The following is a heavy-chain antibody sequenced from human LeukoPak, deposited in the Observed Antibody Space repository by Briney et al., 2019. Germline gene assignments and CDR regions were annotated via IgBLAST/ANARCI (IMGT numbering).Heavy chain of an antibody. V-gene: IGHV3-48*04. CDR3: ARERGGIAAAGTNFDY. CDR2: IGTSSTTI. Sequence: GGSLRLSCAASGFTFSSYTMNWVRQPPGKGLEWVSNIGTSSTTIYYADSVKGRFTISRDNAKNSLYLQMNSLRAEDTAVYYCARERGGIAAAGTNFDYWGQGTLVTVSS. D-gene: IGHD6-13*01. CDR1: GFTFSSYT. J-gene: IGHJ4*02.